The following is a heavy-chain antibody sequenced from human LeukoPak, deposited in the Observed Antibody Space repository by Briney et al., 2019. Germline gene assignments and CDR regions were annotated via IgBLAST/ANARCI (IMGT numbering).Heavy chain of an antibody. D-gene: IGHD5-18*01. CDR3: ATRHEYSYPY. V-gene: IGHV3-64*02. Sequence: GGSLRLSCAASGFTFSNYAMHWVRQAPGKGLEYVSAIGGNGDTSYYADSVKGRFTISRDNSKNTVYLQMGSLRTEDMAVYYCATRHEYSYPYWGQGTLVTVSS. CDR2: IGGNGDTS. CDR1: GFTFSNYA. J-gene: IGHJ4*02.